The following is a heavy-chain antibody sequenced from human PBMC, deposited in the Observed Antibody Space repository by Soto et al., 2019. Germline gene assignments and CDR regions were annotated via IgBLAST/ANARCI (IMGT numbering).Heavy chain of an antibody. D-gene: IGHD4-17*01. CDR1: GFTFNNYA. J-gene: IGHJ4*02. CDR2: IRSSGGNT. CDR3: AKNSENYGDSRYDS. Sequence: EVQLLESGGGLVQPGGSLRLSCVSSGFTFNNYAMSWVRQAPGKGLEWVSSIRSSGGNTYYADSMKGRFTISRDNSKNTLYLQMNSLRAEDTAVYYCAKNSENYGDSRYDSWGQGIQVTVSS. V-gene: IGHV3-23*01.